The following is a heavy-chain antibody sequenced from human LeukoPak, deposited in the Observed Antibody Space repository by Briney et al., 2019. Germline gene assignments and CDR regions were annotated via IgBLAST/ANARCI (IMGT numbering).Heavy chain of an antibody. D-gene: IGHD1-26*01. CDR2: IIPIFGTA. J-gene: IGHJ4*02. CDR3: ARSKSGSAHRWLFDY. Sequence: VASVTVSCKASGGTFSSYAISWVRQAPGQGLEWMGGIIPIFGTANYAQKFQGRVTITADESTSTAYMELSSLRSEDTAVYYCARSKSGSAHRWLFDYWGQGTLVTVSS. V-gene: IGHV1-69*13. CDR1: GGTFSSYA.